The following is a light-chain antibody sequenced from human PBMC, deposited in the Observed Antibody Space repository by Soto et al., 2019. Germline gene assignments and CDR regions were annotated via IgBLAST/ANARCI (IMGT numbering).Light chain of an antibody. CDR2: GAS. Sequence: EIVLMQSPGTLSLSPGERATLSCRASQSVSSSYLAWYQQKPGQAPRLLIYGASSRATGIPDRFSGSGSGTDFTLTISRLEPEDFAVYYCQQYGSSLFTFGGGTKVEIK. J-gene: IGKJ4*01. CDR3: QQYGSSLFT. V-gene: IGKV3-20*01. CDR1: QSVSSSY.